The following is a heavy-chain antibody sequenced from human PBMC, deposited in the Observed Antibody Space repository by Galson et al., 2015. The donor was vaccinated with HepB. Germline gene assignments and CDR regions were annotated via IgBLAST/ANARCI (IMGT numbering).Heavy chain of an antibody. D-gene: IGHD2-21*01. Sequence: LRLSCAASGFTVSNEYMSWVRQPPEKGLVWIGQISHSGDMNYNPSLRRRLTMSIDISKRQFPLRLRSVTAADTAVYYCMRGPLKSGSLSVAAMGGDSWGQGTLVTVSS. J-gene: IGHJ4*02. CDR3: MRGPLKSGSLSVAAMGGDS. V-gene: IGHV4-34*01. CDR2: ISHSGDM. CDR1: GFTVSNEY.